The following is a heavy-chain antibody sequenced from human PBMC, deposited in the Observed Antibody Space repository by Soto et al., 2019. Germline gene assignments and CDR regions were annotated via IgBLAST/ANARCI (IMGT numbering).Heavy chain of an antibody. Sequence: QVQLVESGGGVVQPGRSLRLSCAASGFTFSSYGMHWVRQAPGKGLEWVAVIWYDGSNKNYADSVKGRFTISRDNSKNTLYLQMNSLRAEDTAVYYCARDNGPDIVATMRFDPWGQGTLVTVSS. J-gene: IGHJ5*02. CDR3: ARDNGPDIVATMRFDP. CDR2: IWYDGSNK. D-gene: IGHD5-12*01. CDR1: GFTFSSYG. V-gene: IGHV3-33*01.